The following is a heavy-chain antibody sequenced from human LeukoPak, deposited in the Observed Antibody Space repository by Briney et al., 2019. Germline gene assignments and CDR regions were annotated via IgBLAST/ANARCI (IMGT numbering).Heavy chain of an antibody. CDR2: IHYSGST. V-gene: IGHV4-59*08. CDR1: GGTISSYY. J-gene: IGHJ4*02. CDR3: ARWDSSGWAFDY. D-gene: IGHD6-19*01. Sequence: PSETLSLTCTVSGGTISSYYWNWIRQPPGKGLEWIGYIHYSGSTKYNPSLKRRVTISVDTSRNQFSLKLSSVTAADTAVYYCARWDSSGWAFDYWGQGTLVTVSS.